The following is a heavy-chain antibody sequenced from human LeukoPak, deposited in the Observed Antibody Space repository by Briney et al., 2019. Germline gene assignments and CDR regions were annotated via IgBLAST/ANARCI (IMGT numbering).Heavy chain of an antibody. CDR3: ARGTYSSGRTYYYYYYMDV. J-gene: IGHJ6*03. V-gene: IGHV3-33*01. CDR2: IWYDGSNK. Sequence: GGSLRLSCAASGFTFSSYGMHWVRQAPGKGLEWVVVIWYDGSNKYYADSVKGRFTISRDNSKNTLYLQMNSLRAEDTAVYYCARGTYSSGRTYYYYYYMDVWGKGTTVTVSS. CDR1: GFTFSSYG. D-gene: IGHD6-19*01.